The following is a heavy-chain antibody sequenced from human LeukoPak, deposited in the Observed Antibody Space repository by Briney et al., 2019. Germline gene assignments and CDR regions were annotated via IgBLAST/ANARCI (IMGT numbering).Heavy chain of an antibody. J-gene: IGHJ4*02. D-gene: IGHD5-18*01. CDR1: GFTFSNYA. V-gene: IGHV3-23*01. CDR3: AKGDTGMVRRYYFDY. CDR2: ISGSGGST. Sequence: PGGSLRLSCAASGFTFSNYAMSWVRQAPGKGLEWVSVISGSGGSTYYADSAKGQFTIFRDNSKNTVYLQMNSLRADDTAVYYCAKGDTGMVRRYYFDYWGQGTLVTVSS.